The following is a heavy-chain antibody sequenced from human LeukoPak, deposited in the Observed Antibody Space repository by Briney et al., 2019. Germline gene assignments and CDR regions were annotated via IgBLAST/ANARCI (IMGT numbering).Heavy chain of an antibody. V-gene: IGHV4-39*01. D-gene: IGHD4-17*01. Sequence: SETLSFTCTVSGGSISSSSYYWGWIRQPPGKGLEWIGSIYYSGSTYYNPSLKSRVTISVDTSKNQFSLKLSSVTAADTAVYYCARHNPQTTVTSLDYWGQGTLVTVSS. J-gene: IGHJ4*02. CDR3: ARHNPQTTVTSLDY. CDR2: IYYSGST. CDR1: GGSISSSSYY.